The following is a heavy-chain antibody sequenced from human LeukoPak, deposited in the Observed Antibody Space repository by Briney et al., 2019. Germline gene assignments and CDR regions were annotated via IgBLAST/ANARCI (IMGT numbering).Heavy chain of an antibody. CDR1: GGTFSSYA. J-gene: IGHJ4*02. V-gene: IGHV1-69*05. CDR3: AATYYYDSSGYYFSFDY. CDR2: IIPIFGTA. Sequence: SVKVSCKASGGTFSSYAISWVQQAPGQGLEWMGGIIPIFGTANYAQKFQGRVTITTDESTSTAYMELSSLRSEDTAVYYCAATYYYDSSGYYFSFDYWGQGTLVTVSS. D-gene: IGHD3-22*01.